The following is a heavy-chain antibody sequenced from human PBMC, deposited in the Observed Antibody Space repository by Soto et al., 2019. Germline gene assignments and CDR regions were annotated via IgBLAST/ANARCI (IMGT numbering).Heavy chain of an antibody. V-gene: IGHV1-58*01. CDR3: AARGTTVTTRDYYGMDV. D-gene: IGHD4-17*01. Sequence: SVKVSCKASGFTFTSSAVQWVRQARGQRLEWIGWIVVGSGNTNYAQKFQERVTITRDMSTSTAYMELSSLRSEDTAVYYCAARGTTVTTRDYYGMDVWGQGTTVTVSS. CDR2: IVVGSGNT. J-gene: IGHJ6*02. CDR1: GFTFTSSA.